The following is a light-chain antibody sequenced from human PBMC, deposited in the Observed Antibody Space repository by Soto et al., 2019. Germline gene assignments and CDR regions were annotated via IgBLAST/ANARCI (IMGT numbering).Light chain of an antibody. Sequence: DIKMNQSPSSLSASVGDRVTITCRASQSISSDLNWYQQKPGKAPKLLIYAASSLQSGVPSRFSGSGSGTDFTLTISSLQPEDFATYYCQQSYSTPRTFGQVTIVDVK. CDR3: QQSYSTPRT. J-gene: IGKJ1*01. V-gene: IGKV1-39*01. CDR1: QSISSD. CDR2: AAS.